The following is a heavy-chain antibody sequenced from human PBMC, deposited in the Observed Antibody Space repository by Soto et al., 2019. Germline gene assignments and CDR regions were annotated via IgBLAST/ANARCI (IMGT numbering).Heavy chain of an antibody. CDR1: GFTFSSYG. CDR3: ARVSAPSYYFDY. V-gene: IGHV3-33*01. Sequence: GGSLRLSCAASGFTFSSYGMHWVRQAPGKGLEWVAVIWYDGSNKYYADSVKGRFTISRDNSKNTLYLQMNSLRAEDTAVYYCARVSAPSYYFDYWGQGTLVTVSS. CDR2: IWYDGSNK. D-gene: IGHD6-6*01. J-gene: IGHJ4*02.